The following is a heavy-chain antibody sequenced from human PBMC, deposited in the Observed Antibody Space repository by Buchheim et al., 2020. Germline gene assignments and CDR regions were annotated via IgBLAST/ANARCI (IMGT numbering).Heavy chain of an antibody. CDR3: ARLRQEESAMGGDYYYYFLAMDV. CDR2: IYFGDSDV. J-gene: IGHJ6*02. CDR1: GYRFTSDW. D-gene: IGHD5-18*01. Sequence: EVQLVQSGAELKQSGESLKISCKSSGYRFTSDWIAWVRQMPGKGLEWMGMIYFGDSDVKYSPSFEGQGTISADKSINTAFLQWGALKASDTGIYYCARLRQEESAMGGDYYYYFLAMDVWGQGTT. V-gene: IGHV5-51*03.